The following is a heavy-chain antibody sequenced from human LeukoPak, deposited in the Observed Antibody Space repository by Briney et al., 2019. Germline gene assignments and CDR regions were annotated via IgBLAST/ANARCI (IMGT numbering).Heavy chain of an antibody. J-gene: IGHJ4*02. CDR2: TSGSGGNT. CDR1: GFTFSSYG. CDR3: AKTPVHYSSIWYFFDY. Sequence: PGGSLRLSCAASGFTFSSYGMSWVRQAPGKGLEWVSATSGSGGNTYYADSVKGRFTISRDNSKHILYLQMNSLRAEDTAVYYCAKTPVHYSSIWYFFDYWGRGTLVTVSS. D-gene: IGHD6-13*01. V-gene: IGHV3-23*01.